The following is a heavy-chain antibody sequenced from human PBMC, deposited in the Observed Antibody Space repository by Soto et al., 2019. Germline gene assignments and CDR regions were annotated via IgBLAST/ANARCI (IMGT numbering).Heavy chain of an antibody. V-gene: IGHV1-2*02. D-gene: IGHD4-17*01. CDR1: GYTFTGYY. Sequence: ASVKVSCKASGYTFTGYYMHWVRQAPGQWLEWMGWXXXXXXXXNDAQKSQGRVTMTRDTSISTAYMELSRLRSDDSAVYYCARDRDYGDYEDAFDIWGQGTMVT. CDR3: ARDRDYGDYEDAFDI. CDR2: XXXXXXXX. J-gene: IGHJ3*02.